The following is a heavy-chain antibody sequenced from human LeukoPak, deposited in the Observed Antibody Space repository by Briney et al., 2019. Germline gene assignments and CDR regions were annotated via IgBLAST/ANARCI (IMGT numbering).Heavy chain of an antibody. J-gene: IGHJ4*02. Sequence: GGSLRLSCAASGFTFSDYYMSWIRQAPGKGLEWVSYISSSGSTIYYADSVKGRFTISRDNAKNSLYLQMNSLRAEDTAVYYCARNTGGPTHYDFWSGYYTSFAFDYWGQGTLVTVSS. D-gene: IGHD3-3*01. V-gene: IGHV3-11*01. CDR2: ISSSGSTI. CDR3: ARNTGGPTHYDFWSGYYTSFAFDY. CDR1: GFTFSDYY.